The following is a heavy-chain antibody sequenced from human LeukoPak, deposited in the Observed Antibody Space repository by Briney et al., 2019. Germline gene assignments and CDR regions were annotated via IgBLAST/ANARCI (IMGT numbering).Heavy chain of an antibody. Sequence: SETLFPTLAFQGGSFRGFHWSRNPQPPRKGPEWIGEINHSGSTNYNPSLKSRVTISVDTSKNQFSLKLSSVTAADTAVYYCASGRSPPGPFDYWGQGTLVTVSS. CDR3: ASGRSPPGPFDY. CDR1: GGSFRGFH. J-gene: IGHJ4*02. V-gene: IGHV4-34*01. CDR2: INHSGST.